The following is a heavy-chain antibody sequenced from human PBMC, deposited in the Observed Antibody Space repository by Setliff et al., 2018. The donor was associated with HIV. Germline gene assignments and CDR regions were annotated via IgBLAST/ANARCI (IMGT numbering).Heavy chain of an antibody. J-gene: IGHJ4*02. CDR3: ARDYPGATY. Sequence: GGSLRLSCAGSGFTFSYYWMSWVRQAPGKGLEWVANINQDGSEKYYVDSVKGRFTISRDNSKTSLYLEMSSLRAEDTAVYYCARDYPGATYWGQGTLVTVSS. D-gene: IGHD1-26*01. V-gene: IGHV3-7*01. CDR2: INQDGSEK. CDR1: GFTFSYYW.